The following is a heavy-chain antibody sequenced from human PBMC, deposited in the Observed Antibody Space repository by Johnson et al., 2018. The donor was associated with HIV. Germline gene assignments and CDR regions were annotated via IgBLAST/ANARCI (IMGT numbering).Heavy chain of an antibody. D-gene: IGHD3-22*01. CDR3: ARFLGYYDSNGYYFGDGFDV. V-gene: IGHV3-20*04. CDR1: GFTFDDYG. Sequence: VQLVESGGGVVRPGGSLRLSCAASGFTFDDYGMSWVRQAPGKGLEWVSGINWNGGSTGYADSVKGRFTISRDNAKNSLYLQMNSLEAEDTALYYCARFLGYYDSNGYYFGDGFDVWGLGTMVTVSS. J-gene: IGHJ3*01. CDR2: INWNGGST.